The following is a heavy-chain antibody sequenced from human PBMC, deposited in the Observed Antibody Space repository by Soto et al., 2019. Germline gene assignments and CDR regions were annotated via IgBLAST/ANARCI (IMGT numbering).Heavy chain of an antibody. V-gene: IGHV1-3*01. CDR3: ARAFLMDIVVVPAAWDFDY. J-gene: IGHJ4*02. CDR2: INAGNGNT. Sequence: ASVKVSCKASGYTFTSYAMHWVRQAPGQRLEWMGWINAGNGNTKYSQKFQGRVTITRDTSASTAYMELSSLRSEDTAVYYCARAFLMDIVVVPAAWDFDYWGQGTLVTVSS. D-gene: IGHD2-2*03. CDR1: GYTFTSYA.